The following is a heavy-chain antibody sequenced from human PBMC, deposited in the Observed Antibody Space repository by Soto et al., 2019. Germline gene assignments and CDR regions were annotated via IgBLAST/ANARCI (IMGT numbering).Heavy chain of an antibody. Sequence: EVQLVESGGGLVQPGGSLRLSCAASGFTFSNYNMNWVRQAPGKGLEWVSSISSSSSYKYYADSVKGRFTICRDNAKSSLYLQMNSRRAEDKAVYYCARDLEGYYDSSGYSSSRCFDYWGQGTLVTVSS. CDR1: GFTFSNYN. CDR3: ARDLEGYYDSSGYSSSRCFDY. V-gene: IGHV3-21*01. J-gene: IGHJ4*02. D-gene: IGHD3-22*01. CDR2: ISSSSSYK.